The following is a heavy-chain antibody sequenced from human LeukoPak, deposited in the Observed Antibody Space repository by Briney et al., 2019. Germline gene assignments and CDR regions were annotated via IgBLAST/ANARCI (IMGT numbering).Heavy chain of an antibody. CDR1: GGSISSGVYC. CDR2: IYYCGST. J-gene: IGHJ5*02. CDR3: ARVKAAAAARWFDH. V-gene: IGHV4-30-4*08. Sequence: SQTRSLTCTVSGGSISSGVYCSSWSRQPPWSRRQRIGYIYYCGSTYYNPSLKSRVTISVDTSKNQFSLKLSSVTAADTAVYYCARVKAAAAARWFDHWGQGTLVTVSS. D-gene: IGHD6-13*01.